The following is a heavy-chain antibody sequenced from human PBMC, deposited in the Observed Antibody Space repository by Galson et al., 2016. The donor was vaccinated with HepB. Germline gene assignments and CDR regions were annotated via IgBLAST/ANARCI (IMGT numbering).Heavy chain of an antibody. D-gene: IGHD3-22*01. Sequence: TLSLTCIVSGGSISSGGDYWSWIRQHPGKGLEWIGYVSHTGSTYYSPSFRSRLSISIDTSKSQFYLRLSSVTAADTAVYYCARTDSSGEYLHPFDIWGQGEMVTVSS. V-gene: IGHV4-31*03. CDR2: VSHTGST. CDR3: ARTDSSGEYLHPFDI. CDR1: GGSISSGGDY. J-gene: IGHJ3*02.